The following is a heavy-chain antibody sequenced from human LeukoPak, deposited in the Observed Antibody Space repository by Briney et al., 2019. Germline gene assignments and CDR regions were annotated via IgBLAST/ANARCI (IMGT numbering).Heavy chain of an antibody. CDR1: AXRFTGYC. Sequence: GESLKISSQGSAXRFTGYCISWVRQMPGKGMEWMGRIDPSDSYTSYSPSFQGHVTMSADKSISTAYLQWSSLKASDTAMYYCARTYYYDSSGASDYWGQGTLVTVSS. D-gene: IGHD3-22*01. V-gene: IGHV5-10-1*01. J-gene: IGHJ4*02. CDR2: IDPSDSYT. CDR3: ARTYYYDSSGASDY.